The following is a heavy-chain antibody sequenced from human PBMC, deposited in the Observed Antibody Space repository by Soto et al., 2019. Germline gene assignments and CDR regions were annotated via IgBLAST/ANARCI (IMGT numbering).Heavy chain of an antibody. V-gene: IGHV3-30*18. CDR1: GFTFSSYG. Sequence: GGSLRLSCAASGFTFSSYGMHWVRQAPGKGLEWVAVISYDGSNKYYADSVKGRFTISRDNSKNTLYLQMNSLRAEDTAVYYCAKVPHIVVVTAIPWFDPWAREHWSPSP. CDR3: AKVPHIVVVTAIPWFDP. D-gene: IGHD2-21*02. J-gene: IGHJ5*02. CDR2: ISYDGSNK.